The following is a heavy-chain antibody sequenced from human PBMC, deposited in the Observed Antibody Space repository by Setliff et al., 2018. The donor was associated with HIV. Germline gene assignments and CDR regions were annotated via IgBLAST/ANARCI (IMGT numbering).Heavy chain of an antibody. CDR2: IHTSDTT. V-gene: IGHV4-4*07. J-gene: IGHJ6*03. CDR3: ARGVAAAGMLMDV. CDR1: GGSISRYY. D-gene: IGHD6-13*01. Sequence: PSETLSLTCTVSGGSISRYYWVWIRQPAGRGLEWIGRIHTSDTTRYNPSLQSRVAMSVDTSKNQFSLKLTSVSAADTAVYYCARGVAAAGMLMDVWGKGTTVTVSS.